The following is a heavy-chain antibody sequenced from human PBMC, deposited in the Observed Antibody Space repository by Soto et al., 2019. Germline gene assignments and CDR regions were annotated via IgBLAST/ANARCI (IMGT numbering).Heavy chain of an antibody. V-gene: IGHV3-33*01. D-gene: IGHD3-3*01. CDR3: ARGRNTYYYYMDV. CDR1: GFTFSSYG. J-gene: IGHJ6*03. Sequence: GGSLRLACAASGFTFSSYGMHWVRQAPGKGLEWVAVIWYDGSNKYYADSVKGRFTISRDNSKNTLYLQMNSLRAEDTAVYYCARGRNTYYYYMDVWGKGTTVTVSS. CDR2: IWYDGSNK.